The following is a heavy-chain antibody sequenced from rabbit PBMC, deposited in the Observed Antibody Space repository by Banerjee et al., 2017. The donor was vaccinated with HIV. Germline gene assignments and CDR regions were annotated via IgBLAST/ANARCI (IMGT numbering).Heavy chain of an antibody. CDR1: GFSFSSGYY. D-gene: IGHD1-1*01. J-gene: IGHJ4*01. CDR3: AKDPASTSGYLPGL. V-gene: IGHV1S40*01. Sequence: QQLVESGGGLVKPGASLTLTCKASGFSFSSGYYMCWVRQAPGKGLEWIGCIGDGSTYYASWAKGRFTISKTSSTTVTLQMTSLTAADTATYFCAKDPASTSGYLPGLWGPGTLVTVS. CDR2: IGDGST.